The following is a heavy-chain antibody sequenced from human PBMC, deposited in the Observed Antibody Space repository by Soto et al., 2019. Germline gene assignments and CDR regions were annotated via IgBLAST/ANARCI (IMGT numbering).Heavy chain of an antibody. V-gene: IGHV1-69*01. CDR2: IIPIFGTA. D-gene: IGHD3-22*01. J-gene: IGHJ3*02. CDR3: ARAGYYYDSSGYDAFDI. Sequence: QVQLVQSGAEVKNPGSSVKVSCKASGGSFSSYAISWVRQAPGQGREWMGGIIPIFGTANYAQKFQGRVTITADESTSTAYMELSSLRSEDTAVYYCARAGYYYDSSGYDAFDIWGQGTMVTVSS. CDR1: GGSFSSYA.